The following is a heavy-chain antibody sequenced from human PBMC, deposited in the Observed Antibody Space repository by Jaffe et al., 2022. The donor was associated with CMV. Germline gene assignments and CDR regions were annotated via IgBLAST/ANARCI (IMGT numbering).Heavy chain of an antibody. CDR2: INHSGST. J-gene: IGHJ4*02. V-gene: IGHV4-34*01. Sequence: QVQLQQWGAGLLKPSETLSLTCAVYGGSFSGYYWSWIRQPPGKGLEWIGEINHSGSTNYNPSLKSRVTISVDTSKNQFSLKLSSVTAADTAVYYCASGRPYYDYVWGSYRPPGGYWGQGTLVTVSS. CDR3: ASGRPYYDYVWGSYRPPGGY. CDR1: GGSFSGYY. D-gene: IGHD3-16*02.